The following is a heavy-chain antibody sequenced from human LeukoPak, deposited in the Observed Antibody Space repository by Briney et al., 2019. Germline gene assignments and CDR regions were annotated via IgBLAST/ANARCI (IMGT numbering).Heavy chain of an antibody. CDR2: IHPSSGDS. CDR3: GREGVEAAVDY. CDR1: GNIISGYY. J-gene: IGHJ4*02. V-gene: IGHV1-2*02. Sequence: ASVKVSCKASGNIISGYYVHWVRQAPGQGPEWMGWIHPSSGDSKCAQKFQGRIAMTRDLSIGTAYMELTGLTSDDTAVYYCGREGVEAAVDYWGQGTLVTVPS. D-gene: IGHD3-3*01.